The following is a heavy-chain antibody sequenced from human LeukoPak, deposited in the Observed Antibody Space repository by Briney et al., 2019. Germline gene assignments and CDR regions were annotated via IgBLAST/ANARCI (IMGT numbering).Heavy chain of an antibody. CDR3: ARHRSKWLQSSFDY. V-gene: IGHV4-39*01. D-gene: IGHD5-24*01. CDR1: GGSINSSSYY. J-gene: IGHJ4*02. CDR2: IFYSGNT. Sequence: PSETLSLTCAVSGGSINSSSYYWGWIRQPPGKGLEWIGSIFYSGNTYDNPSLKSRVTISVDTSKNQFSLKLNSVTAADTAVYYCARHRSKWLQSSFDYWGQGTLVTVSS.